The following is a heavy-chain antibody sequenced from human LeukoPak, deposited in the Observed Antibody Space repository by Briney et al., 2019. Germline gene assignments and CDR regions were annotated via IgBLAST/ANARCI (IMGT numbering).Heavy chain of an antibody. CDR1: GGSISSYY. CDR2: IYYSGST. J-gene: IGHJ4*02. V-gene: IGHV4-59*08. Sequence: SETLSLTCRVSGGSISSYYWSWIRQPPGKGLEWIGYIYYSGSTNYNPSLKSRVTISVDTSKNQFSLKLSSVTAADTAVYYCASYDYVWGSSGYWGQGTLVTVSS. D-gene: IGHD3-16*01. CDR3: ASYDYVWGSSGY.